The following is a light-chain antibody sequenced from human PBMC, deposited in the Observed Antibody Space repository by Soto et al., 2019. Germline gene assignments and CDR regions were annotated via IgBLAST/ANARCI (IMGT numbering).Light chain of an antibody. V-gene: IGKV1-39*01. CDR3: QQSYSTRT. CDR1: QSISSY. J-gene: IGKJ1*01. CDR2: AAS. Sequence: DIQMTQSPSSLSASVGDRVTITCRASQSISSYLNWYQQKPGKAPKLLIYAASSLQSGVPSRFSGSGYGTDFTLTISSLQPEDSATYSCQQSYSTRTFGKRTKADI.